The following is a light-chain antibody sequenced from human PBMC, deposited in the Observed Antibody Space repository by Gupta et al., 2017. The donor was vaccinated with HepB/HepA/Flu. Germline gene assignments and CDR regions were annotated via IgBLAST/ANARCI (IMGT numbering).Light chain of an antibody. J-gene: IGKJ5*01. Sequence: EIVFTQSPATLSLSPGERATLSCRASQSVSTHLAWYQQKPGQAPRLLIYDASNRATGIPARFSGSGSGTDVTLTISSLEPEDFAVYSCQHRSTWPPDATFGQGTRLEIK. CDR3: QHRSTWPPDAT. V-gene: IGKV3-11*01. CDR1: QSVSTH. CDR2: DAS.